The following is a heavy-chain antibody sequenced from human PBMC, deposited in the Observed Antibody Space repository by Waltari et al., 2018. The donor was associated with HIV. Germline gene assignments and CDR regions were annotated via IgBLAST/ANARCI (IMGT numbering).Heavy chain of an antibody. Sequence: EVQLVESGGGLVQPGGSLRLSCAVSGFTFRSYCMHWVRQAPGKGRVWVSRIQSDGSSTSYADFVKGRFTISRDNAKNTLYLEMNSLRAEDTAVYYCARREATVVRGVYYYGMDVWGQGTTVTVSS. V-gene: IGHV3-74*01. CDR1: GFTFRSYC. CDR3: ARREATVVRGVYYYGMDV. J-gene: IGHJ6*02. CDR2: IQSDGSST. D-gene: IGHD3-10*01.